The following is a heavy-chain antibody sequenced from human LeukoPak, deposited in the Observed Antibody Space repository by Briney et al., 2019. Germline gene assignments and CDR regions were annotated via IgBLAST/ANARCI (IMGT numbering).Heavy chain of an antibody. V-gene: IGHV4-34*01. Sequence: SETLSLTCAVYGGSFSDYFWSWIRQPPGKGLEWIGEISHSGSTTYNPSLRSRVTISGDTSKKQFSLKLSSVTAADTAVYYCARVEGAYCGGDCYPDWYFDLWGRGTLVTVSS. J-gene: IGHJ2*01. CDR2: ISHSGST. CDR3: ARVEGAYCGGDCYPDWYFDL. D-gene: IGHD2-21*02. CDR1: GGSFSDYF.